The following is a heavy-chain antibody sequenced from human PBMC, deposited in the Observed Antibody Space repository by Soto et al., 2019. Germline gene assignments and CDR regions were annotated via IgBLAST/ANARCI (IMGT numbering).Heavy chain of an antibody. CDR3: AKNRSPGGSGPNYFDF. J-gene: IGHJ4*01. Sequence: EVQLLESGGGLVQPGGSLRLSCATSGFTFSTYVMSWVRQAPGKGLEWVSAIRSSGDYTYYVDSVKDRFSMSRDNSKDTLVMQMNSLSAEETAVDYCAKNRSPGGSGPNYFDFWGKGTIVTVSS. D-gene: IGHD6-19*01. CDR1: GFTFSTYV. V-gene: IGHV3-23*01. CDR2: IRSSGDYT.